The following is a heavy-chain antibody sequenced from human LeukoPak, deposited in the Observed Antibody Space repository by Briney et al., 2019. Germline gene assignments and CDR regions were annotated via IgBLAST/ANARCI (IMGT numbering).Heavy chain of an antibody. Sequence: SETLSLTCTVSGVSISSSNSYWGWIRQPPGKGLEWIGSIYYSGSTYYNPSLKSRVTISVDTSKNQFSLKLSSVTAADTAVYYCARDRYSYGLYYYYYYYMDVWGKGTTVTVSS. V-gene: IGHV4-39*07. CDR2: IYYSGST. CDR1: GVSISSSNSY. J-gene: IGHJ6*03. CDR3: ARDRYSYGLYYYYYYYMDV. D-gene: IGHD5-18*01.